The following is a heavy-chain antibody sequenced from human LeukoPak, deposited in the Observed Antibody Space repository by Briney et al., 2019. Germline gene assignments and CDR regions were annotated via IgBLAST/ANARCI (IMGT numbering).Heavy chain of an antibody. CDR2: IYHSGST. V-gene: IGHV4-38-2*02. CDR3: ARAPRDSSSSNYMRRFDY. Sequence: SETLSLTCTVSGYSISSDNYWVWIRQPPGQGLEWTGGIYHSGSTYYNPSLKSRVTMSVDTSKNQFSLKVSSVTAADTAVYYCARAPRDSSSSNYMRRFDYWGQGTLVTVSS. D-gene: IGHD3-22*01. CDR1: GYSISSDNY. J-gene: IGHJ4*02.